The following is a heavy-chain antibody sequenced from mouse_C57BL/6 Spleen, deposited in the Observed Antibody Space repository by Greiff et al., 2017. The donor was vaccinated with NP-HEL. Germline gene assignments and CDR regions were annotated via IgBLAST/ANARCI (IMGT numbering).Heavy chain of an antibody. CDR3: TSTEGYFDV. Sequence: EVQLQQSGAELVRPGASVKLSCTASGFNIKDDYMHWVKQRPEPGLEWIGWIDPENGDTEYASKFQGKATITADTSSNTAYLQLSSLTSEDTSVYYCTSTEGYFDVWGTGTTVTVS. CDR1: GFNIKDDY. CDR2: IDPENGDT. V-gene: IGHV14-4*01. J-gene: IGHJ1*03.